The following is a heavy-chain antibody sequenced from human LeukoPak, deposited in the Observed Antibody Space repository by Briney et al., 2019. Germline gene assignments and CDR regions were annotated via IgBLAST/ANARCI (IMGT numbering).Heavy chain of an antibody. Sequence: SQTLSLTCTVSGGSISSGSYYWSWIRQPAGKGLEWIGRIYTSGSTNYNPSLKSRVTISGDMSKNQFSPKLSSVTAADTAVYYCARVPHFGDYGWFDPWGQGTRVTVSS. D-gene: IGHD4-17*01. CDR1: GGSISSGSYY. CDR2: IYTSGST. CDR3: ARVPHFGDYGWFDP. J-gene: IGHJ5*02. V-gene: IGHV4-61*02.